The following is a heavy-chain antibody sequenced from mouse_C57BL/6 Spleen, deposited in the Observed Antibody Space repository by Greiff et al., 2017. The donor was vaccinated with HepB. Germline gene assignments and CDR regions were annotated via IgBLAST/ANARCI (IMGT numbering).Heavy chain of an antibody. CDR2: IYPGSGNT. V-gene: IGHV1-76*01. CDR1: GYTFTDYY. Sequence: QVQLQQSGAELVRPGASVKLSCKASGYTFTDYYINWVKQRPGQGLEWIARIYPGSGNTYYNEKFKGKATLTAEKSSSTAYMQLSSLTSEDSAVYFCAREGAYYSSFDYWGQGTTRTVSS. J-gene: IGHJ2*01. CDR3: AREGAYYSSFDY. D-gene: IGHD2-5*01.